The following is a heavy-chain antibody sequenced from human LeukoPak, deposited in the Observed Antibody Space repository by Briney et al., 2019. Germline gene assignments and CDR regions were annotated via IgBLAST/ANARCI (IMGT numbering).Heavy chain of an antibody. J-gene: IGHJ3*01. Sequence: PGGSLRLSCAASGFTFSSYSMNWVRQAPGKGLEWVSYISSSSSTIYYADSVEGRFTISRDNSKNTLYLQMNSLRAEDMGIYYCARGASSWEYTTFDVWGQGTIVTVSS. D-gene: IGHD6-13*01. CDR1: GFTFSSYS. CDR3: ARGASSWEYTTFDV. V-gene: IGHV3-48*01. CDR2: ISSSSSTI.